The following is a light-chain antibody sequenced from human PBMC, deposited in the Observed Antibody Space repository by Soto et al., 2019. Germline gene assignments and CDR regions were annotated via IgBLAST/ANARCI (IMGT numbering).Light chain of an antibody. CDR2: GAS. V-gene: IGKV3-20*01. Sequence: EIVLTQSPGTLSLSPGERATLSCRASQSINSRYLAWYQQKPGQAPRLLIYGASSRATGIPDRFSGSGSGTDFTLNISRLDPEDFAVYYCQQFGSSPGFTFGPGTKVDIK. CDR1: QSINSRY. CDR3: QQFGSSPGFT. J-gene: IGKJ3*01.